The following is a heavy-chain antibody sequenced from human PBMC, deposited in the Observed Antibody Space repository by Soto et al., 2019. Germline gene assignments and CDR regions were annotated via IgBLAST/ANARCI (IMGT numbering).Heavy chain of an antibody. CDR2: IWYDGSNK. J-gene: IGHJ5*02. CDR1: GFSFSVYG. D-gene: IGHD1-26*01. CDR3: ARESGTNWFDP. Sequence: PGGSLRVSCAAAGFSFSVYGMHWVRQAPGKGLEWVALIWYDGSNKYYTDSVKGRFTISRDNFRNTLYLQMNGLRVEDTAHYYCARESGTNWFDPWGQGTLVTVSS. V-gene: IGHV3-33*01.